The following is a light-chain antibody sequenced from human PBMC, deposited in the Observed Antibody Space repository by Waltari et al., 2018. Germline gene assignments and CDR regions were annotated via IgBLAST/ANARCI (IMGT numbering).Light chain of an antibody. CDR2: AVT. Sequence: QSALTQPASVSGSPGQSIPIPCSRSSRDVGGYYLFSRYQQRPGKAPKLIIYAVTKRPSGVSHRFSGSKSGNTVSLTISGLQAEDEADYYCCSYAGSSTSSVVFGGGTKVIVL. CDR3: CSYAGSSTSSVV. J-gene: IGLJ1*01. CDR1: SRDVGGYYL. V-gene: IGLV2-23*02.